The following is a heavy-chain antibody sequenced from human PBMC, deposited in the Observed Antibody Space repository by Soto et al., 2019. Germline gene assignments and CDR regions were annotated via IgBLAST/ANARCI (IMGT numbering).Heavy chain of an antibody. CDR2: ISAYNGNT. V-gene: IGHV1-18*01. CDR3: ASSDYGSGSYYNDLDY. CDR1: GYTFTSYG. Sequence: ASVKVSCKASGYTFTSYGISWVRQAPGQGLEWVGWISAYNGNTNYAQKLQGRVTMTTDTSTSTAYMELRSLRSDDTAVYYCASSDYGSGSYYNDLDYWGQGTLVTVSS. J-gene: IGHJ4*02. D-gene: IGHD3-10*01.